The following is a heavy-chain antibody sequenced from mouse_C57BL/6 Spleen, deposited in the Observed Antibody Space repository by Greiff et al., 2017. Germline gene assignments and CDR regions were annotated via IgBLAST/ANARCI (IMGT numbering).Heavy chain of an antibody. CDR1: GYAFSSYW. V-gene: IGHV1-80*01. Sequence: QVQLKESGAELVKPGASVKISCKASGYAFSSYWMNWVKQRPGKGLEWIGQIYPGDGDTNYNGKFKGKATLTADKSSSTAYMQLSSLTSEDSAVYFCARRTGLYAMDYWGQGTSVTVSS. D-gene: IGHD3-1*01. CDR2: IYPGDGDT. J-gene: IGHJ4*01. CDR3: ARRTGLYAMDY.